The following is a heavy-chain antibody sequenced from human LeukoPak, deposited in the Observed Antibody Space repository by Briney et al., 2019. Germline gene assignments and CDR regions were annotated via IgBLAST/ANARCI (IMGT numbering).Heavy chain of an antibody. CDR2: ITGSGGSS. V-gene: IGHV3-23*01. Sequence: GGSLRLSCAASGFTFSSYAMSWVRQAPGKGLEWVSVITGSGGSSYYADSVKGRFTISRDNSKNTLYLQVNSLRAEDTAVYYCAKDSTMVRGIIYYGMDVWGQGTTVTVS. CDR1: GFTFSSYA. D-gene: IGHD3-10*01. J-gene: IGHJ6*02. CDR3: AKDSTMVRGIIYYGMDV.